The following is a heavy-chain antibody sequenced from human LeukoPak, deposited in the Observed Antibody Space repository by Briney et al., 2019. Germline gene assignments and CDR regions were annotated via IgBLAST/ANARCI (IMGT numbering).Heavy chain of an antibody. CDR1: GLSLNSYA. CDR3: AKAPVTSCRGAFCYPFDY. D-gene: IGHD2-21*01. Sequence: PGGPLRLSCTASGLSLNSYAMSWVRQVPGKGLEWVSASSSSDDGKWYEESVRGRFTISRDTSKNTVYLQMNSLRVEDAGVYYCAKAPVTSCRGAFCYPFDYWGHGTLVTVSS. CDR2: SSSSDDGK. J-gene: IGHJ4*01. V-gene: IGHV3-23*01.